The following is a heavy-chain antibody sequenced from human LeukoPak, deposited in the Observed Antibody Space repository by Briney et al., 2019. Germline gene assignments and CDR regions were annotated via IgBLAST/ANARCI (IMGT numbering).Heavy chain of an antibody. CDR3: ARGGDYYGSGIPFDF. D-gene: IGHD3-10*01. J-gene: IGHJ4*02. CDR1: GGSFSGYY. V-gene: IGHV4-34*01. Sequence: PSETLSLTCTVYGGSFSGYYWTWIRQPPGKGLEWIGEINYSGSTNYNLSLKSRVTISVDTSKNQFSLKLSSVSAADTAVYYCARGGDYYGSGIPFDFWGQGTLVTVSS. CDR2: INYSGST.